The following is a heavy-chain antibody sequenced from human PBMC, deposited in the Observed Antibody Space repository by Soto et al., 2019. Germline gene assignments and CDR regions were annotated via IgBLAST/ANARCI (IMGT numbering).Heavy chain of an antibody. CDR1: GFTFSSYA. CDR2: ISYDGSNK. D-gene: IGHD6-19*01. J-gene: IGHJ4*02. CDR3: ATAVIAVAGREFDY. V-gene: IGHV3-30-3*01. Sequence: PGGSLRLSCAASGFTFSSYAMHWVRQAPGKGLEWVAVISYDGSNKYYADSVKGRFTISRDNSKNTLYLQMNSLRAEDTAVYYCATAVIAVAGREFDYWGQGTLVTVS.